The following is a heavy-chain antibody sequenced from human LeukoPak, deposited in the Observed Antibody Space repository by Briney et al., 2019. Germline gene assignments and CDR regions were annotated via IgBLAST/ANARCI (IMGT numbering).Heavy chain of an antibody. CDR3: ARDSSRYYDSSGYTDY. CDR1: GYTFTSYD. CDR2: MNPNSGNT. Sequence: GASVKVSCKASGYTFTSYDINWVRQATGQGLEWMGWMNPNSGNTGYAQKFQGRVTITRNTSISTAYMELSSLRSEDTAVYYCARDSSRYYDSSGYTDYWGQGTLVTVSS. J-gene: IGHJ4*02. V-gene: IGHV1-8*03. D-gene: IGHD3-22*01.